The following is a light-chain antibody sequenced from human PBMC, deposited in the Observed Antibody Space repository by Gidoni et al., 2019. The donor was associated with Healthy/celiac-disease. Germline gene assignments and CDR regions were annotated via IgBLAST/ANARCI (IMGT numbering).Light chain of an antibody. CDR3: QQYDNLPALT. J-gene: IGKJ4*01. Sequence: IQMTLSPSSLSPSVGDRVTITCQASQDISNYLNWYQQKPGKAPKLLIYDASNLETGVPSRFSGSGSGTDFTFTISSLQPEDIATYYCQQYDNLPALTFGGGTKVEIK. V-gene: IGKV1-33*01. CDR2: DAS. CDR1: QDISNY.